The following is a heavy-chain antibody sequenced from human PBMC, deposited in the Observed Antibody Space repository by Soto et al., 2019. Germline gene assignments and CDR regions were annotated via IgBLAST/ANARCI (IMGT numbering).Heavy chain of an antibody. CDR2: IYPGDSDT. J-gene: IGHJ6*02. V-gene: IGHV5-51*01. CDR3: ARHKIGSTTGTTKGYYYGMDV. CDR1: GYSFTSYW. D-gene: IGHD1-1*01. Sequence: PGESLKISCKGSGYSFTSYWIGWVRQMPGKGLEWMWIIYPGDSDTRYSPSFQGQVTISADKSISTAYLQWSSLKASDTAMYYCARHKIGSTTGTTKGYYYGMDVWGQGTTVTVSS.